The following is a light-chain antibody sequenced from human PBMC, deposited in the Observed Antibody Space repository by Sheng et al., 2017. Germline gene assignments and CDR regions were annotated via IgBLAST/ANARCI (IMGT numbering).Light chain of an antibody. CDR2: EDN. V-gene: IGLV6-57*01. CDR1: SGFIANNY. Sequence: NFMLTQPHSVSESPGKTVTISCTRSSGFIANNYVQWYQQRPGSSPTTVIYEDNERPSGVPDRFSGSIDSSSNSASLTISGLKTEDEAGYYCQSYDSSNVVFGGGTKLTVL. J-gene: IGLJ2*01. CDR3: QSYDSSNVV.